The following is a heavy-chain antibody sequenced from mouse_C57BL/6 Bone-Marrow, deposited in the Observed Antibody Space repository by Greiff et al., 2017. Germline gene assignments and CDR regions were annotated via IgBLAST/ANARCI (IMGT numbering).Heavy chain of an antibody. CDR2: IDPSDSYT. CDR1: GYTFTSYW. CDR3: ASDYGSRFDY. Sequence: QVQLQQPGAELVKPGASVKLSCKASGYTFTSYWMQWVNQRPGQGLEWIGEIDPSDSYTNYNQKFKGKATLTVDTSSNTTYMQLSSLTSEDSAVYYCASDYGSRFDYWGQGTTLTVSS. D-gene: IGHD1-1*01. J-gene: IGHJ2*01. V-gene: IGHV1-50*01.